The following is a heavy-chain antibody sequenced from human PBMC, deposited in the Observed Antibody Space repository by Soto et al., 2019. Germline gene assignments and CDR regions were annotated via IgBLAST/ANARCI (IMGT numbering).Heavy chain of an antibody. CDR2: ISGRGGST. CDR3: AKDPLDSYGSGSPFDY. D-gene: IGHD3-10*01. V-gene: IGHV3-23*01. Sequence: GGSLRLSCAASGFTFSSYAMSWVRQAPGKGLEWVSAISGRGGSTYYADSVKGRFTISRDNSKNTLYLQMNSLRAEDMAVYYCAKDPLDSYGSGSPFDYWGQGTLVTVSS. CDR1: GFTFSSYA. J-gene: IGHJ4*02.